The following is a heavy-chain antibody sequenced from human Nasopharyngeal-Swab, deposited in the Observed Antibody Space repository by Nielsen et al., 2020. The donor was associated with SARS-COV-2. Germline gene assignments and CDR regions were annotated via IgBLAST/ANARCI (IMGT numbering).Heavy chain of an antibody. CDR1: GYTFTSYG. J-gene: IGHJ6*02. CDR3: ARDFYRNYYDSSGYLDYYYYGMDV. V-gene: IGHV1-18*01. CDR2: ISAYNGNT. Sequence: ASVKVSCKASGYTFTSYGISWVRQAPGQGLEWMGWISAYNGNTNCAQKLQGRVTMTTDTSTSTAYMELRSLRSDDTAVYYCARDFYRNYYDSSGYLDYYYYGMDVWGQGTTVTVSS. D-gene: IGHD3-22*01.